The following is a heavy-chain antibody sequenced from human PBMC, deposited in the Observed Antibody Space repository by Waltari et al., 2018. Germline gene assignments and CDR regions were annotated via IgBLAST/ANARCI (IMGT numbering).Heavy chain of an antibody. CDR2: ISYDGSNK. V-gene: IGHV3-30*01. CDR3: ARWVVTATAFDY. CDR1: GFTFSHYA. Sequence: QVQLVESGGGVVQPGRSLRLSCAASGFTFSHYAMHWVRQAPGKGLEWVAVISYDGSNKYYADSVKGRFTISRDNSKNTLYLQMNNLRPEDTAAYHCARWVVTATAFDYWGQGTLVTVSS. D-gene: IGHD2-21*02. J-gene: IGHJ4*02.